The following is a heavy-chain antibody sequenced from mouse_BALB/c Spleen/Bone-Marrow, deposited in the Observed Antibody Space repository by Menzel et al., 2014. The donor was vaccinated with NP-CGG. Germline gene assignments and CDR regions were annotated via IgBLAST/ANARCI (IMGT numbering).Heavy chain of an antibody. CDR1: GFTFSSYT. CDR2: ITSGGGSA. V-gene: IGHV5-6-4*01. J-gene: IGHJ4*01. D-gene: IGHD2-3*01. Sequence: EVMLVESGGGLVKPGGSLKLSCAASGFTFSSYTMSWVRQTPEKRLEWVATITSGGGSAYYPDSVKCRFTISRDNAKNTLYLQMSRLKSEDTAMYYCARDRYDGYAYYAMDYWGQGTSVTVSS. CDR3: ARDRYDGYAYYAMDY.